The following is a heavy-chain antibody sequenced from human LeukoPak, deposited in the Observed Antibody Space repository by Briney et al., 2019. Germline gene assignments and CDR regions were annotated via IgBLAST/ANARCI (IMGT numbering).Heavy chain of an antibody. CDR1: GYIFTSYG. D-gene: IGHD4-11*01. V-gene: IGHV1-18*01. Sequence: GASVKVSCKASGYIFTSYGIIWVRQAPGQGLQWMGWISAHNGNTNYAQKLQGRVTMTTDTSTSTVYMELGSLRSDDTAVYYCARAQTTLLLDYWGQGTLVTVSS. J-gene: IGHJ4*02. CDR3: ARAQTTLLLDY. CDR2: ISAHNGNT.